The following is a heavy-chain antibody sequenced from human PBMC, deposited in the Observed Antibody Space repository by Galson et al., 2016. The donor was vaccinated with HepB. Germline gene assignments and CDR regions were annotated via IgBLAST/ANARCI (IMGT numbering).Heavy chain of an antibody. CDR1: GFTFSDSA. Sequence: SLRLSCAASGFTFSDSAVHWVRQSSGRGLEWVAYIRTIRNNYETLFAASLRGRFTIPRDDSQSTAYLQMNSLTTDDTAVYYCIRHLELEKPDAWGQGTLVTVSS. V-gene: IGHV3-73*01. D-gene: IGHD3-3*01. CDR3: IRHLELEKPDA. J-gene: IGHJ5*02. CDR2: IRTIRNNYET.